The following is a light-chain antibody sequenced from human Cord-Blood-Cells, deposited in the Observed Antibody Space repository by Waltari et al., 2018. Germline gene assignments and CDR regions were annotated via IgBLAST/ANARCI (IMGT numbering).Light chain of an antibody. CDR3: QQYYSTLRT. V-gene: IGKV4-1*01. CDR1: QSVLYSSNNKNY. J-gene: IGKJ1*01. Sequence: DIVMTQSPDSLAVSLGERATINCKSSQSVLYSSNNKNYLAWYHQEPGQPPKLLIYWASTRESGVPDRFSGSGSGTDFTLTISSLQAEDVAVYYCQQYYSTLRTFGQGTKVEIK. CDR2: WAS.